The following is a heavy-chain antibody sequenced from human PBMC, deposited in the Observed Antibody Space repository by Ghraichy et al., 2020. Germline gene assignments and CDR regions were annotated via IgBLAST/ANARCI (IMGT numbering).Heavy chain of an antibody. J-gene: IGHJ4*02. V-gene: IGHV3-30*18. D-gene: IGHD3-22*01. CDR2: ISYDGSNK. Sequence: GSLRLSCAASGFTFSSYGMHWVRQAPGKGLEWVAVISYDGSNKYYADSVKGRFTISRDNSKNTLYLQMNSLRAEDTAVYYCAKDYYDSSGDSWGQGTLVTVSS. CDR3: AKDYYDSSGDS. CDR1: GFTFSSYG.